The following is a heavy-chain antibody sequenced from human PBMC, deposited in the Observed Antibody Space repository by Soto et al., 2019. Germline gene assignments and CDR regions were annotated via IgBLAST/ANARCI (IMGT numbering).Heavy chain of an antibody. D-gene: IGHD6-13*01. J-gene: IGHJ4*02. CDR1: GFTFSSYA. CDR3: AKARGGIAAAGAPTYFDY. V-gene: IGHV3-23*01. CDR2: ISGSGGST. Sequence: EVQLLESGGGLVQPGGSLRLSCAASGFTFSSYAMSWVRQAPGKGLEWVSAISGSGGSTYYADSVKGRFTISRDNSNNTLYLQMNSLRAEDTAVYYCAKARGGIAAAGAPTYFDYWGQGTLVTVSS.